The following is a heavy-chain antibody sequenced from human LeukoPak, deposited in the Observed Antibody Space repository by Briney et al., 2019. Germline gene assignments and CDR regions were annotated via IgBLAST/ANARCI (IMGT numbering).Heavy chain of an antibody. CDR1: GGSISSYY. V-gene: IGHV4-59*08. Sequence: SETLSLTCTVSGGSISSYYWSWLRQPPGKGLEWIGYIYYSGSTNYNPSLKSRVTISVVTSKNQFSLKLSSVTAADTAVYYCARHVGYSSSPPFDYWGQGTLVTVSS. D-gene: IGHD6-6*01. CDR3: ARHVGYSSSPPFDY. CDR2: IYYSGST. J-gene: IGHJ4*02.